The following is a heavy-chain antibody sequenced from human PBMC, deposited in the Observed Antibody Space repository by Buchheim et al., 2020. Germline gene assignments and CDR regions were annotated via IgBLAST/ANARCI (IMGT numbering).Heavy chain of an antibody. D-gene: IGHD4-23*01. CDR3: ARGGYGDNVYYYGMDV. Sequence: QVQLVESGGGVVQPGRSLRLSCAASGFTFSSYGMHWVRQAPGKGLEWVAVIWYDGSNKYYADSVKGRLTISKANSKNTLYLQMNSLRAEDTAVYYCARGGYGDNVYYYGMDVWGQGTT. CDR1: GFTFSSYG. CDR2: IWYDGSNK. J-gene: IGHJ6*02. V-gene: IGHV3-33*01.